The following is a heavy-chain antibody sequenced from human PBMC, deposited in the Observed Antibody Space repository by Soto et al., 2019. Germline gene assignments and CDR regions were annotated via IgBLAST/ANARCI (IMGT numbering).Heavy chain of an antibody. CDR2: SYYDGST. CDR1: GSSITTSSYN. J-gene: IGHJ3*01. D-gene: IGHD3-10*01. CDR3: ARFYGNAFDV. V-gene: IGHV4-39*02. Sequence: QLQLQESGPGLVKPSETLSLTCSVSGSSITTSSYNWDGIRQPPGKGLQWIGTSYYDGSTSYNPSLNSQVTISVDTSKNHFALKANSVTAADTAVYYCARFYGNAFDVWGRGTVVTVSS.